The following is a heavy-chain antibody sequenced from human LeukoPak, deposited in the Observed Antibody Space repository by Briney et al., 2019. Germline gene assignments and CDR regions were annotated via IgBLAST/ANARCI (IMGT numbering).Heavy chain of an antibody. D-gene: IGHD3-22*01. CDR1: GGSIRSSSYY. J-gene: IGHJ4*02. V-gene: IGHV4-39*07. CDR3: AREGHYVRSGYKDY. CDR2: FYYNGDT. Sequence: SETLSLTCSVSGGSIRSSSYYWSWIRQPPGKGLEWIGSFYYNGDTYYNSSLKSRVTISVDTSKNQFSLKLSSVTAAETAVYYCAREGHYVRSGYKDYWGQGALVIVSS.